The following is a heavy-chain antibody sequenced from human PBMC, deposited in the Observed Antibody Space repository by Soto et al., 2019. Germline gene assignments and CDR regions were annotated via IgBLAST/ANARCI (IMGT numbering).Heavy chain of an antibody. CDR3: TSWVSEYGFEH. V-gene: IGHV3-73*02. CDR1: GFSFSGSV. Sequence: EVQLVESGGGLVQPGGSLKLSCAASGFSFSGSVMHWVRQASGKGLEWVGRIRSKANNYATVYVASVKGRFTISRDDSKSTAYLQMNSLKTEDTAVYYCTSWVSEYGFEHWGQGTPVTVSS. CDR2: IRSKANNYAT. D-gene: IGHD4-17*01. J-gene: IGHJ4*02.